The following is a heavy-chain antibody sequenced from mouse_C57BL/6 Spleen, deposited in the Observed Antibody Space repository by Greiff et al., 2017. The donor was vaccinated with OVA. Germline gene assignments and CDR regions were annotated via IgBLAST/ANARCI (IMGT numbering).Heavy chain of an antibody. CDR1: GYTFTEYT. CDR2: FYPGSGSI. CDR3: ARHEDNYRGYYAMDY. Sequence: VNVVESGAELVKPGASVKLSCKASGYTFTEYTIHWVKQRSGQGLEWIGWFYPGSGSIKYNEKFKDKATLTADKSSSTVYMELSRLTSEDSAVYFCARHEDNYRGYYAMDYWGQGTSVTVSS. D-gene: IGHD2-1*01. V-gene: IGHV1-62-2*01. J-gene: IGHJ4*01.